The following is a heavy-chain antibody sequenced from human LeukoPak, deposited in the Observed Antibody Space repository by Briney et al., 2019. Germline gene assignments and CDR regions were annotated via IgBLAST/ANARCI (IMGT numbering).Heavy chain of an antibody. CDR1: GFTFSSAG. J-gene: IGHJ4*02. CDR3: AKDEAAADTY. CDR2: ISYDGSNK. Sequence: PGGSLRLSCGASGFTFSSAGMDWVRQAPGKGLEWVAAISYDGSNKFYADSVKGRFTISRDNSKNTLYLQMNSLRTEDTAVYYCAKDEAAADTYWGQGTLVTVSS. V-gene: IGHV3-30*18. D-gene: IGHD6-13*01.